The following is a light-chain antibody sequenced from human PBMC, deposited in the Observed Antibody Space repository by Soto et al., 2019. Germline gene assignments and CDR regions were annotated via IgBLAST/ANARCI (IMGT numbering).Light chain of an antibody. CDR1: QSVSHG. CDR2: DAA. Sequence: ECVFTQSPATRSLAPEDRAPLSSMTIQSVSHGLAWYQQKPGQAPRLLLHDAASSATRSPATFSGSGSETDFTLTISSIEPEDFAVYYCQQRGSCPPPITFGQGTRLEI. CDR3: QQRGSCPPPIT. J-gene: IGKJ5*01. V-gene: IGKV3-11*01.